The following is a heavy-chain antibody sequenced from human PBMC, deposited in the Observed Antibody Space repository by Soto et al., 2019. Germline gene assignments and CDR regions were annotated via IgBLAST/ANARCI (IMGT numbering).Heavy chain of an antibody. CDR1: GFTFSSYG. J-gene: IGHJ4*02. CDR2: ISYDGSNK. CDR3: AKSIYDSSGYYWLDY. V-gene: IGHV3-30*18. D-gene: IGHD3-22*01. Sequence: LRLSCAASGFTFSSYGMHWVRQAPGKGLEWVAVISYDGSNKYYADSVRGRFTISRDNSKNTLYLQMNSLRAEDTAVYYCAKSIYDSSGYYWLDYWGQGTLVTVSS.